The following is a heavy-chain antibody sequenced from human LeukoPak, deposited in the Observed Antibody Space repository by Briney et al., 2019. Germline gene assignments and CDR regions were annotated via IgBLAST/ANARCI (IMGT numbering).Heavy chain of an antibody. V-gene: IGHV4-59*12. CDR2: IYYSGST. CDR1: GGSISSYY. J-gene: IGHJ4*02. D-gene: IGHD6-13*01. CDR3: ARGATFSSWYVGNDY. Sequence: RPSETLSLTCTVSGGSISSYYWSWIRQPPGKGLEWIGYIYYSGSTNYNPSLKSRVTISVDTSKNQFSLKLSSVTAADTAVYYCARGATFSSWYVGNDYWGQGTLVTVSS.